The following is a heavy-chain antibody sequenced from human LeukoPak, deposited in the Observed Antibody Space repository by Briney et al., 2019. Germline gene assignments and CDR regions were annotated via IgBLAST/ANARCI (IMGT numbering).Heavy chain of an antibody. V-gene: IGHV1-18*04. CDR1: GYTFTSYG. D-gene: IGHD6-19*01. Sequence: ASVKVSRKASGYTFTSYGISWVRQAPGQGLEWMGWISAYNGNTNYAQNLQGRVTMTTDTSTSTAYMELRSLRSDDTAVYYCARVIAVAGIFAFDIWGQGTMVTVSS. J-gene: IGHJ3*02. CDR2: ISAYNGNT. CDR3: ARVIAVAGIFAFDI.